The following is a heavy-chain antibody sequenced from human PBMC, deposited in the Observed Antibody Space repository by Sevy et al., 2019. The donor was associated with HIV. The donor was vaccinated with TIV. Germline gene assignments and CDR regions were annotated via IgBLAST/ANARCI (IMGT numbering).Heavy chain of an antibody. J-gene: IGHJ4*02. CDR1: GFTFSPYW. Sequence: GGSLRLSCAASGFTFSPYWMTWVRQAPGKGLEWVANIRPDGSDKYYVDSVKGRFTISRDNAKNSLYLKMNSLRADDTAMYYGGIGVGLDCWGQGALVTVSS. CDR2: IRPDGSDK. V-gene: IGHV3-7*01. CDR3: GIGVGLDC. D-gene: IGHD1-26*01.